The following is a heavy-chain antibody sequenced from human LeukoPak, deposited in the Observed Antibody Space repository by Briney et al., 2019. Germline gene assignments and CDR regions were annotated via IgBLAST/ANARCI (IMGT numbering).Heavy chain of an antibody. J-gene: IGHJ4*02. V-gene: IGHV3-21*01. CDR3: ARDFRGYSYDY. D-gene: IGHD5-18*01. Sequence: PGGSLRLSCAASGFTFSSYGMSWVRQAPGKGLEWVSSISSSSSYIYYADSVKGRFTISRDNAKNSLFLQMNILRAEDTAVYYCARDFRGYSYDYWGQGTLVSVPS. CDR2: ISSSSSYI. CDR1: GFTFSSYG.